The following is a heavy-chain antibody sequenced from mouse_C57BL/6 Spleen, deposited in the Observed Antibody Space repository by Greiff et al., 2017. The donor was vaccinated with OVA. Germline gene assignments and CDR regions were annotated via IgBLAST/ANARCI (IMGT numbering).Heavy chain of an antibody. Sequence: QVQLQQSGAELARPGASVKLSCKASGYTFTSYGISWVKQRTGQGLEWIGEIYPRSGNTYYNEKFKGKATLTADKSSSTAYMELRSLTSEDSAVYFCARSRGNWGGAHFDYWGQGTTLTVSS. CDR2: IYPRSGNT. D-gene: IGHD4-1*01. V-gene: IGHV1-81*01. CDR3: ARSRGNWGGAHFDY. J-gene: IGHJ2*01. CDR1: GYTFTSYG.